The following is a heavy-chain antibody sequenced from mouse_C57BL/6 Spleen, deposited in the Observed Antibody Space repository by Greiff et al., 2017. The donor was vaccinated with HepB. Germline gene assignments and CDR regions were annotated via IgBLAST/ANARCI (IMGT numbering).Heavy chain of an antibody. CDR1: GYAFSSSW. CDR3: ASRNPAYYYGSSPYWYFDV. Sequence: VKLVESGPELVKPGASVKISCKASGYAFSSSWMNWVKQRPGKGLEWIGRIYPGDGDTNYNGKFKGKATLTADKSSSTAYMQLSSLTSEDSAVYFCASRNPAYYYGSSPYWYFDVWGTGTTVTVSS. J-gene: IGHJ1*03. CDR2: IYPGDGDT. V-gene: IGHV1-82*01. D-gene: IGHD1-1*01.